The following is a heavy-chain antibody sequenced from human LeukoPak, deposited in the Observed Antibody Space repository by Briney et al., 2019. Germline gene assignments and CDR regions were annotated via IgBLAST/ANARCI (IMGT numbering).Heavy chain of an antibody. Sequence: GESLKISCLGSGYSFPNNWIGWVRQTPGKDLERMGIIYPGDSDTRYSPSFQGQVTISVDKSSNTAYLQWSSLKASDTAIYYCARILQVPGNYGKDGWGQGTTVSGSS. D-gene: IGHD2-15*01. J-gene: IGHJ6*02. V-gene: IGHV5-51*01. CDR1: GYSFPNNW. CDR2: IYPGDSDT. CDR3: ARILQVPGNYGKDG.